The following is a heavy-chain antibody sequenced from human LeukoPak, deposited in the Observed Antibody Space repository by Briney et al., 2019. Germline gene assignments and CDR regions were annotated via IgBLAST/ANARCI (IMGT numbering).Heavy chain of an antibody. CDR2: IYPGDSDT. J-gene: IGHJ3*02. V-gene: IGHV5-51*01. Sequence: GESLKISCKGSGYSFTSYWIGWVRQMPGKGLEWMGIIYPGDSDTRYSPSFQGQVTISADKSISTAYLQWGSLKASDTAMYYCARHVSSSRVAFDIWGQGTLVTVSS. CDR1: GYSFTSYW. D-gene: IGHD2-2*01. CDR3: ARHVSSSRVAFDI.